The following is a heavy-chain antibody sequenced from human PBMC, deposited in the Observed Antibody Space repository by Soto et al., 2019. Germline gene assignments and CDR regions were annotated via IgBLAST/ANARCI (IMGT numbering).Heavy chain of an antibody. J-gene: IGHJ5*01. CDR2: INYSRST. D-gene: IGHD4-17*01. CDR1: GGSFSGYY. Sequence: QVQLQQWGAGLLKPSETLSLTCAVYGGSFSGYYWTWIRQPPGKGLEWIGQINYSRSTNYNPSLKSRATLPLHPSKNQSSPKLTPVTAADTAVYYCAKVGYGGNRADSWGQGTLVTVST. CDR3: AKVGYGGNRADS. V-gene: IGHV4-34*01.